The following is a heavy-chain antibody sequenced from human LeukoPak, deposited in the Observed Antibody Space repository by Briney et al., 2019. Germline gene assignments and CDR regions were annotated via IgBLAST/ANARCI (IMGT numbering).Heavy chain of an antibody. CDR1: GGSISSGDYY. CDR2: IYYSGST. D-gene: IGHD3-22*01. CDR3: ARSHYYDSSGYSFDY. V-gene: IGHV4-30-4*01. Sequence: SETLSLTCTVSGGSISSGDYYWSWIRQPPGKGLEWIGYIYYSGSTYYNPSLKSRVTISVDTSKNQFSLKLSSVTAADTAVYYSARSHYYDSSGYSFDYWGQGTLVTVSS. J-gene: IGHJ4*02.